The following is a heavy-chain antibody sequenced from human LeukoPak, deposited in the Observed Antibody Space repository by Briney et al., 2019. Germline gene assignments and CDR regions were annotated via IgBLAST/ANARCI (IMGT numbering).Heavy chain of an antibody. V-gene: IGHV3-13*01. D-gene: IGHD4-17*01. J-gene: IGHJ6*03. CDR2: IGTAGDT. CDR1: GFTFSSYD. CDR3: ARAPTVSHYYYYMDV. Sequence: GGSLRLSCAASGFTFSSYDMHWVRQATGKGLEWVSAIGTAGDTYYPGSVKGRFTISRENAKNSLCLQMNSLRAEDTAVYYCARAPTVSHYYYYMDVWGKGTTVTVSS.